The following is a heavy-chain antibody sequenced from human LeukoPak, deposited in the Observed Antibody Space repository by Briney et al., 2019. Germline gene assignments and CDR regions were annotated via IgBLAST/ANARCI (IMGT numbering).Heavy chain of an antibody. J-gene: IGHJ4*02. Sequence: GGSLRLSCAASGFTFSSYAMHWVRQAPGKGLEWVAVISYDGSNKYYADSVKGRFTISRDNSKNTLFLQMNSLRAEDSAVYYCAKGWMFGDLLNCWGQGTLVTVSS. V-gene: IGHV3-30*04. CDR1: GFTFSSYA. CDR2: ISYDGSNK. CDR3: AKGWMFGDLLNC. D-gene: IGHD3-10*02.